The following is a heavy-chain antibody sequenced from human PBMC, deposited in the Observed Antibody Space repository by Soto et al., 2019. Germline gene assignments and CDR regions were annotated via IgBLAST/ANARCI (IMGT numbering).Heavy chain of an antibody. CDR1: GITFSDYA. CDR2: ISDSGSGT. J-gene: IGHJ4*02. D-gene: IGHD2-2*01. CDR3: EKDYPNGGMP. Sequence: GGSLRLSCAVSGITFSDYAMTWVRQAPGKGLEWVSSISDSGSGTYYPDSVRGRFTISRDNAKSTLYLQMNSLRVDDTAVYYCEKDYPNGGMPWGKGTLSNVS. V-gene: IGHV3-23*01.